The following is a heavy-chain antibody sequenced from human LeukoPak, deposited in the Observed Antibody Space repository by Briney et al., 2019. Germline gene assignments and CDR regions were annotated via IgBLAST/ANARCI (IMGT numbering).Heavy chain of an antibody. Sequence: ASVKVSCKASGYTFTSYYMHWVRQAPGQGLEWMGIINPSGGSTSYAQKFQGRVTMTRDTSTSTVYMELSSLRSEDTAVYYCARDGPSGSYYALPDYWGQGTLVTVSS. D-gene: IGHD1-26*01. CDR1: GYTFTSYY. J-gene: IGHJ4*02. CDR2: INPSGGST. V-gene: IGHV1-46*01. CDR3: ARDGPSGSYYALPDY.